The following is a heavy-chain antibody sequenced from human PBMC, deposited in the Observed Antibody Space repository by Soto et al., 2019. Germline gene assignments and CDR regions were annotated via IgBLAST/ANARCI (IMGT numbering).Heavy chain of an antibody. D-gene: IGHD3-10*01. CDR1: GGSISSGGYS. CDR3: GCLAWFGDPVPPFDC. V-gene: IGHV4-30-2*01. CDR2: MYHSGST. J-gene: IGHJ4*02. Sequence: TLSLTCAVSGGSISSGGYSWSWIRQPPGKGLEWIGYMYHSGSTYYNPSLKSRVTISIDRSKNQFSLKLSSVTAEDTAVYYCGCLAWFGDPVPPFDCWGQGIVVTVSS.